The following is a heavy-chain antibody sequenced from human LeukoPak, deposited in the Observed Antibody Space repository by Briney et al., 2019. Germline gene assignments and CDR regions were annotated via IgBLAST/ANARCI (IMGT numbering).Heavy chain of an antibody. V-gene: IGHV3-48*01. CDR2: ISSSSSTI. CDR3: AREYYDFWSGYAKPYYYYYYYMDV. CDR1: GFTFSSYS. D-gene: IGHD3-3*01. J-gene: IGHJ6*03. Sequence: GGFLRLSCAASGFTFSSYSMNWVRQAPGKGLEWVSYISSSSSTIYYADSVKGRFTISRDNAKNSLYLQMNSLRGEDTAVYYCAREYYDFWSGYAKPYYYYYYYMDVWGKGTTVTVSS.